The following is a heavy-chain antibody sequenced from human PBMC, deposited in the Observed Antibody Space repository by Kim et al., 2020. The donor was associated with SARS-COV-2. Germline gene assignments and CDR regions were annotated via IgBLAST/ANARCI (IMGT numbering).Heavy chain of an antibody. Sequence: YYANSRTGRLTISTDNAKNSLYLRMTSRRAEDTAVYYCARILTGYHAFDYWGQGTLVTVSS. V-gene: IGHV3-21*01. D-gene: IGHD3-9*01. CDR3: ARILTGYHAFDY. J-gene: IGHJ4*02.